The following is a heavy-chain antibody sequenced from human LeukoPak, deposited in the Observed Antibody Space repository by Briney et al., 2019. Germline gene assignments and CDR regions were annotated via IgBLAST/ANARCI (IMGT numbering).Heavy chain of an antibody. J-gene: IGHJ3*02. CDR1: GFSLSTSGMC. Sequence: SGPTLVNPTQTLTLTCTFPGFSLSTSGMCVSWIRQPPGKALEWLARIDWDDDKYYSTSLKTRLTISKDTSKNQVVLTMTNMDPVDTAAYYCARSITIFGVVIIRGAFDIWGQGTMVTVSS. D-gene: IGHD3-3*01. V-gene: IGHV2-70*11. CDR3: ARSITIFGVVIIRGAFDI. CDR2: IDWDDDK.